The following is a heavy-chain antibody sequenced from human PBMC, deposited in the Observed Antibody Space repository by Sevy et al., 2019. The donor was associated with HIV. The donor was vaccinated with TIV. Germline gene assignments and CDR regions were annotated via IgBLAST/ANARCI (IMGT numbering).Heavy chain of an antibody. D-gene: IGHD4-17*01. V-gene: IGHV3-23*01. Sequence: GGSLRLSCVASGFNFNIYSMSWVRQAPGKGLEWVSTFSFGCGRINHADSVQGRFTMSREDCKKTVYLEMNSLRAEDTAVYYCAREAWTRPHDHWGQGTLVTVSS. CDR2: FSFGCGRI. CDR1: GFNFNIYS. J-gene: IGHJ4*02. CDR3: AREAWTRPHDH.